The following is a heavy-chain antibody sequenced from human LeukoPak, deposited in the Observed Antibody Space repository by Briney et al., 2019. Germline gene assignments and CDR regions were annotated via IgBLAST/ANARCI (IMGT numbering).Heavy chain of an antibody. J-gene: IGHJ4*02. V-gene: IGHV3-23*01. CDR3: AKAKVGYSSGWYPDY. CDR1: GFTFSSYA. Sequence: PGGSLRLSCAASGFTFSSYAMSWVRQAPGKGLEWVSAISGSGGSTYYADSVKGRFTTSRDNSKNTLYLQMNSLRAEDTAVYHCAKAKVGYSSGWYPDYWGQGTLVTVSS. CDR2: ISGSGGST. D-gene: IGHD6-19*01.